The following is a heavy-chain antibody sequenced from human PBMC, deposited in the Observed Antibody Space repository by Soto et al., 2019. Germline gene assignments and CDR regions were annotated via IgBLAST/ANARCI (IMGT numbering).Heavy chain of an antibody. CDR3: AKKGCSGGSCYPSWFDP. V-gene: IGHV3-23*01. J-gene: IGHJ5*02. CDR1: GFTFGSSA. D-gene: IGHD2-15*01. CDR2: ISGSGGST. Sequence: GGSLRLSSAASGFTFGSSAMSWVRQAPGKGQEWVSGISGSGGSTDYADSVKGRFTISRDNSKNTLYLQMNSLGAEDTALYYCAKKGCSGGSCYPSWFDPWGQGTLVTVSS.